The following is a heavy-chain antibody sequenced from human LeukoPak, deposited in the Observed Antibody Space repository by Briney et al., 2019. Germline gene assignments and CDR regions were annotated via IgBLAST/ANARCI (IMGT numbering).Heavy chain of an antibody. V-gene: IGHV4-61*01. J-gene: IGHJ4*02. CDR1: GGSISSSTYY. CDR3: ARAPYGSGSYYFDY. D-gene: IGHD3-10*01. CDR2: ISYSGST. Sequence: PSETLSLTCTVSGGSISSSTYYWSWIRQPPGKGLEWIGYISYSGSTNYNPSLKSRVTISVDTSKNQFSLKLSSVTAADTAVYYCARAPYGSGSYYFDYWGQGTLVTVSS.